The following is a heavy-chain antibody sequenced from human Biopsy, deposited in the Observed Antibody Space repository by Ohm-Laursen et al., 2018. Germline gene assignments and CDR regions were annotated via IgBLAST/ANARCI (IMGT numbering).Heavy chain of an antibody. CDR2: IDWNRGSI. V-gene: IGHV3-9*01. CDR3: AKDKGAHINYGDLYYFDS. Sequence: SLRLSCSASRFTFEDYAMHWVRLTSGKGLEWVSGIDWNRGSIAYGDSVKGRFTISRDNGKNFLYLQMSSLRVEDTALYFCAKDKGAHINYGDLYYFDSWGPGTMVTVSA. CDR1: RFTFEDYA. D-gene: IGHD3-10*01. J-gene: IGHJ4*02.